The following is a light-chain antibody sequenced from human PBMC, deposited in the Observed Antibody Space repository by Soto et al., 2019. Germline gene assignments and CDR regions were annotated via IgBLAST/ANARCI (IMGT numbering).Light chain of an antibody. Sequence: QSVLIQPPSASGTPGQRVTISCSGRSSNIGSNYVYWYQQLPGTAPKLLISRNNERPSGVPDRFSGSKSGTSASLAISGLRSEDETDYYSATWDDSLSGWVFGGGTKVTVL. CDR1: SSNIGSNY. J-gene: IGLJ3*02. CDR3: ATWDDSLSGWV. CDR2: RNN. V-gene: IGLV1-47*01.